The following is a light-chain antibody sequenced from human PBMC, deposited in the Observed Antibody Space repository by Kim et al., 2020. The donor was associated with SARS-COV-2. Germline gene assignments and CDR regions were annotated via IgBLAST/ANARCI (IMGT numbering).Light chain of an antibody. CDR3: QVWDTDTDHYV. J-gene: IGLJ1*01. V-gene: IGLV3-21*01. CDR2: YDS. CDR1: NIGGHS. Sequence: SYELTQPPSVSVAPGQTARITCGGNNIGGHSVHWYQQKPGQAPVLVMYYDSDRPSGIPERFFVSKSANTATLTISRVEAGDEADYYCQVWDTDTDHYVFGTGTKVTVL.